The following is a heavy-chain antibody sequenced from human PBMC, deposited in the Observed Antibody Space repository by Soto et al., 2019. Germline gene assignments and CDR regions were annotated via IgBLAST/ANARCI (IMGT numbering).Heavy chain of an antibody. J-gene: IGHJ6*02. Sequence: PWGSLRLSCAASGFTFSSYSMNWVRQAAGKGLEWVSSISSSRSNIYYADSVKGRFTISRDNAKNSLSMKMNSLKAEDTAVYYCARDQYCGGACSYYYYYGMDVWGQGTTVTVSS. CDR3: ARDQYCGGACSYYYYYGMDV. CDR1: GFTFSSYS. V-gene: IGHV3-21*01. CDR2: ISSSRSNI. D-gene: IGHD2-21*02.